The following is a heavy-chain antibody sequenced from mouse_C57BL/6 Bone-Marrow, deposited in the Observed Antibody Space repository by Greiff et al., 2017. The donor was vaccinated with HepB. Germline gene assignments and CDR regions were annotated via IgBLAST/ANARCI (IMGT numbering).Heavy chain of an antibody. CDR2: IDPEDGDT. V-gene: IGHV14-1*01. Sequence: EVKLMESGAELVRPGASVKLSCTASGFNIKDYYMHWVKQRPEQGLEWIGRIDPEDGDTEYAPKFQGKATMTADTSSNTAYLQLSSLTSEDTAVYYCTNLLLRAWVAYWGQGTLVTVSA. J-gene: IGHJ3*01. CDR1: GFNIKDYY. D-gene: IGHD1-1*01. CDR3: TNLLLRAWVAY.